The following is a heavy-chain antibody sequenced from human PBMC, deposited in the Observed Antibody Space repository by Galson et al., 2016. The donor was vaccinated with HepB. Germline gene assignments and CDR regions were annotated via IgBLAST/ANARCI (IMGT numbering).Heavy chain of an antibody. J-gene: IGHJ4*02. V-gene: IGHV3-23*01. CDR3: AKDRPGNSYGYYFDY. Sequence: SLRLSCAASGFIFSNYAMTWVRQAPGKGLEWVSGIIGSGDTKYYRESVKGRFTISRDNSKNILYLEMNSLRAEDTAVYYCAKDRPGNSYGYYFDYWGQGTLVIVSS. D-gene: IGHD5-18*01. CDR2: IIGSGDTK. CDR1: GFIFSNYA.